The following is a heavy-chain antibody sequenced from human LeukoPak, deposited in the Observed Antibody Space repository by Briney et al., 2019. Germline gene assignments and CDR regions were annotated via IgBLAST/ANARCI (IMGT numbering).Heavy chain of an antibody. CDR2: FDPEDAET. CDR1: GYTLTELS. V-gene: IGHV1-24*01. J-gene: IGHJ4*02. D-gene: IGHD3-10*02. CDR3: ATAVFGATFDY. Sequence: ASVKVSCTVSGYTLTELSIHWVRQAPGKGLEWMGYFDPEDAETIYAQKFQGRVTMTEDTSTDTAYMDLSSPRSEDTAVYYCATAVFGATFDYWGQGTLVTVSS.